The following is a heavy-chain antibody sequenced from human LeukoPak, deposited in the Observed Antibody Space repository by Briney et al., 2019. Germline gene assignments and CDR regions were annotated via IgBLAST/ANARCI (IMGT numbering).Heavy chain of an antibody. Sequence: GGSLRLSCAASGFIFSNYGMHWVRQAPGKGLEWVAFIENDGSNKYYTDSVKGRFTISRDNSKNTLYLQMNSLRAEDTAVYYCAKARSEWLRYVALFDWGQGTLVTVSS. V-gene: IGHV3-30*02. J-gene: IGHJ4*02. CDR1: GFIFSNYG. CDR3: AKARSEWLRYVALFD. CDR2: IENDGSNK. D-gene: IGHD5-12*01.